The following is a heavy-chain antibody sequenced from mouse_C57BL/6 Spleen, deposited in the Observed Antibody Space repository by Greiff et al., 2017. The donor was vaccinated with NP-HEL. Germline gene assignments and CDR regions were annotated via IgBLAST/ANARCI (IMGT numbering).Heavy chain of an antibody. Sequence: EVQLQQSGPGLVKPSQSLSLTCSVTGYSITSGYYWNWIRQFPGNKLEWMGYISYDGSNNYNPSLKNRISITRDTSKNQFFLKLNSVTTEDTATYYCARAYYDYGYAMDYWGQGTSVTVSS. V-gene: IGHV3-6*01. J-gene: IGHJ4*01. CDR1: GYSITSGYY. D-gene: IGHD2-4*01. CDR3: ARAYYDYGYAMDY. CDR2: ISYDGSN.